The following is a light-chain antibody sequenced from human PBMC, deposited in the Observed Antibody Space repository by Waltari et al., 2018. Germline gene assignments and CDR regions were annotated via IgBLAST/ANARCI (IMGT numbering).Light chain of an antibody. J-gene: IGKJ3*01. Sequence: DIQLTQSPSFLSTSVGDRVIITCRASQGISSYLAWYQQKAGKAPKLLIYAASTLQSGVPSRFSGSGSGTEFTLTISSLQPEDFANYYCQQLKSWPLTFGPGTKVDI. V-gene: IGKV1-9*01. CDR1: QGISSY. CDR2: AAS. CDR3: QQLKSWPLT.